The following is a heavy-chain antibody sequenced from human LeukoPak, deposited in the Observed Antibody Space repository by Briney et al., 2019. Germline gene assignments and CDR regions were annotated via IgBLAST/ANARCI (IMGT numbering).Heavy chain of an antibody. V-gene: IGHV4-34*01. D-gene: IGHD5-18*01. Sequence: SETLSLTCAVYGGSFSGYYWSWIRQPPGKGLEWIGEINHSGSTNYNPSLKSRVTISVDTSENQFSLKLSSVTAADTAVYYCARGSLGYSYGYNRWGQGTLVTVSS. CDR1: GGSFSGYY. CDR3: ARGSLGYSYGYNR. CDR2: INHSGST. J-gene: IGHJ4*02.